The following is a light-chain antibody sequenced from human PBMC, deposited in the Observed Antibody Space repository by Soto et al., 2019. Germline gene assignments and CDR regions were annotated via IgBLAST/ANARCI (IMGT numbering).Light chain of an antibody. CDR2: GAS. CDR1: QSISSN. Sequence: EIVMTQSPATLSVSPGERATLSCRASQSISSNVGWYQQKPGQAPRLLIYGASTRATGIPARFSGSGSGTEFTLTISSLQSEDSAVYYCQQYNTWRQISFGQGTRLEMK. J-gene: IGKJ5*01. V-gene: IGKV3-15*01. CDR3: QQYNTWRQIS.